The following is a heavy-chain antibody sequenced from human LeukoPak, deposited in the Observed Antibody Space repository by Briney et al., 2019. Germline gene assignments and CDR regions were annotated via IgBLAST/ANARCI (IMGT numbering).Heavy chain of an antibody. D-gene: IGHD4-17*01. V-gene: IGHV3-11*06. CDR3: ARDRTDYGSFDI. J-gene: IGHJ3*02. CDR2: LSHTSSYT. CDR1: GFTFSDYY. Sequence: PGGSLRLSCAASGFTFSDYYMNWIRQAPGKGLVWVSYLSHTSSYTNYADSVKGRFTISRDNAKNSLYLQMNSLRAEDTALYYCARDRTDYGSFDIWGQGTMVTVSS.